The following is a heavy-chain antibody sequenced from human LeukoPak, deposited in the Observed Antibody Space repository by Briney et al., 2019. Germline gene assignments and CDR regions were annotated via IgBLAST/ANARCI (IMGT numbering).Heavy chain of an antibody. Sequence: PGGSLRLSCAASGFTFSSYAMHWVRQAPGKGLEWVAVISYDGSNKYYADSVKGRFTISRDNSKNTLYLQMNSLRAEDTAVYYCARSLGYCSSTSCYRAGYYFDYWGQGTLVTVSS. CDR2: ISYDGSNK. D-gene: IGHD2-2*02. CDR3: ARSLGYCSSTSCYRAGYYFDY. CDR1: GFTFSSYA. J-gene: IGHJ4*02. V-gene: IGHV3-30-3*01.